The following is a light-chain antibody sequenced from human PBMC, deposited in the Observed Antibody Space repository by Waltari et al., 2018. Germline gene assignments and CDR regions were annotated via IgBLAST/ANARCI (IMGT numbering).Light chain of an antibody. CDR2: AAS. CDR1: QNIGKN. J-gene: IGKJ3*01. Sequence: IQMTQSPSSLFASVGDKVTITCRASQNIGKNLAWYQQKPGTPPNLLIYAASTLQSGVPSRFSGSGSGTDFSLTIKGLRPEDVATYYCQKCDSAPFTFGPGT. V-gene: IGKV1-27*01. CDR3: QKCDSAPFT.